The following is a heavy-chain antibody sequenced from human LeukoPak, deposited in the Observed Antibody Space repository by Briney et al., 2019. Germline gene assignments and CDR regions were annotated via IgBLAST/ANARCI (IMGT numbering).Heavy chain of an antibody. V-gene: IGHV4-39*07. Sequence: NPSETLSLTCTVSGGSISSSSYYWGWIRQPPGKGLEWIGSIYYSGSTYYNPSLKSRVTISVDTSKNQFSLKLSSVTAADTAVYYCARDYYDTRRTYDIWGQGTMVTVSS. D-gene: IGHD3-22*01. CDR3: ARDYYDTRRTYDI. CDR1: GGSISSSSYY. J-gene: IGHJ3*02. CDR2: IYYSGST.